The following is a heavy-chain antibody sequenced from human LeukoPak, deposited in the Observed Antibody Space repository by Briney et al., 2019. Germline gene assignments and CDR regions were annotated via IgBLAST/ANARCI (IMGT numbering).Heavy chain of an antibody. CDR2: IYYSGST. J-gene: IGHJ4*02. D-gene: IGHD5-18*01. CDR3: ARGHPRGGYSYGRYGEFDY. Sequence: SETLSLTCTVSGGSISSSSYYWGWIRQPPGKGLEWIGSIYYSGSTYYNPSLKSRVTISVDTSKNQFSLKLSSVTAADTAVYYCARGHPRGGYSYGRYGEFDYWGQGTLVTVSS. CDR1: GGSISSSSYY. V-gene: IGHV4-39*01.